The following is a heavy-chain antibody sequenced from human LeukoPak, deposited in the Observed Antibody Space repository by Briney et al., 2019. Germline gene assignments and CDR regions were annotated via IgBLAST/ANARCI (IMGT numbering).Heavy chain of an antibody. Sequence: GRSLRLSCAASGFTFSSYAMHWVRQAPGKGLEWVAVISYDGSNKYYADSVKGRFTISRDNSKNTLYLQMNSLRAEDTAVYYCAKGPEYYDVLTGYYLDYWGEGTLVTVSS. CDR2: ISYDGSNK. CDR1: GFTFSSYA. J-gene: IGHJ4*02. CDR3: AKGPEYYDVLTGYYLDY. D-gene: IGHD3-9*01. V-gene: IGHV3-30*18.